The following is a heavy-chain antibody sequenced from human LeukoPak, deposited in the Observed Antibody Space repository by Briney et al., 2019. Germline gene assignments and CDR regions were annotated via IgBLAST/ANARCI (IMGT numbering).Heavy chain of an antibody. CDR2: IIPIFLIA. CDR1: RGTFSSYA. J-gene: IGHJ4*02. CDR3: ARDRGGPYYFDY. V-gene: IGHV1-69*04. Sequence: SVKVSCPASRGTFSSYAISWVRQAPAQGLEWIGRIIPIFLIANYAQNFQGRVTITADKSTRTAYMELSSLRSEDTAVYYCARDRGGPYYFDYWGQGTLVTVSS.